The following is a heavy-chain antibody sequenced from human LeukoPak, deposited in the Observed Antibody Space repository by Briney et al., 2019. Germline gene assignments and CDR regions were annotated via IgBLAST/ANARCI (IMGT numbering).Heavy chain of an antibody. V-gene: IGHV4-59*08. Sequence: PSETLSLTRTVSGGSISSYYWSWIRQPPGKGLEWIGYIYYSGSTNYNPSLKSRVTISVDTSKNQFSLKLSSVTAADTAVYYCARHGVGATKGAHAFDIWGQGTMVTVSS. D-gene: IGHD1-26*01. J-gene: IGHJ3*02. CDR1: GGSISSYY. CDR3: ARHGVGATKGAHAFDI. CDR2: IYYSGST.